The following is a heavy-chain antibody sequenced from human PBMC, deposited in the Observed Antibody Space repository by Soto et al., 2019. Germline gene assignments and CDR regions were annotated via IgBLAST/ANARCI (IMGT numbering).Heavy chain of an antibody. J-gene: IGHJ5*02. CDR2: IIPILGIA. Sequence: QVQLVQSGAEVKKPGSSVKVSCKASGGTFSSYTISWVRQAPGQGLEWMGRIIPILGIANYAQKFQGRVTITADKPTSTAYMELSSLRSEDTAVYYCAREGVLTGREEGWFDPWGQGTLVTVSS. V-gene: IGHV1-69*08. CDR3: AREGVLTGREEGWFDP. D-gene: IGHD3-9*01. CDR1: GGTFSSYT.